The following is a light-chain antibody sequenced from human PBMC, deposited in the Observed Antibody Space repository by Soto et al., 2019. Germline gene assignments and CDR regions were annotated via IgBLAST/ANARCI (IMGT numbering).Light chain of an antibody. CDR3: QQSYSLPPT. V-gene: IGKV1-39*01. J-gene: IGKJ1*01. CDR1: QSISNY. Sequence: DIQMTQSPSSLSASVGDRVTITCRASQSISNYLNWYQQKPGKAPKLLIYAASSLQSGVPSRFSGSGSGTDFTLTISSLQPEDFATYYCQQSYSLPPTFGQGTKVDIK. CDR2: AAS.